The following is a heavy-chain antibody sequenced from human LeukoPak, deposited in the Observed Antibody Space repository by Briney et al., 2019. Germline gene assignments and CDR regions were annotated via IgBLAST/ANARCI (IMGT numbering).Heavy chain of an antibody. D-gene: IGHD5-18*01. Sequence: SETLSLTCAVYGGSFSDYYWRWIRQPPGKGLEWIGEIHHSGSTNYNPSLKSRVTISLDTSKNQFSLKLSSVTAADTAVYFCAREGLDSAMVTSAAFDLWGQGTMVTVSS. J-gene: IGHJ3*01. CDR2: IHHSGST. CDR3: AREGLDSAMVTSAAFDL. V-gene: IGHV4-34*01. CDR1: GGSFSDYY.